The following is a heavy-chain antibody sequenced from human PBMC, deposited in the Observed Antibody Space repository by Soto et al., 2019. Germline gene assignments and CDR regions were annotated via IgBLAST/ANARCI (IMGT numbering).Heavy chain of an antibody. CDR1: GYIFTNYF. J-gene: IGHJ4*02. CDR3: ARDWELGF. CDR2: TSPSGGN. D-gene: IGHD1-26*01. V-gene: IGHV1-46*01. Sequence: QVQLVQSGAEVKKPGASMKVSCKASGYIFTNYFVHWVRQAPGQGLEWMGMTSPSGGNGYAQQFQGRVTMTRDTSTSTLYMELSSLKSEDTAVYYCARDWELGFWGQGTLVTVSS.